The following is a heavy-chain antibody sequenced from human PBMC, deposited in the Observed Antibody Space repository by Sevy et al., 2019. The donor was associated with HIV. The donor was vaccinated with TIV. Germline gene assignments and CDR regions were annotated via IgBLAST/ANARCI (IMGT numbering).Heavy chain of an antibody. D-gene: IGHD3-22*01. CDR3: ARSNSRYYYCNN. Sequence: ASVKVSCKVSGDIFSYNGISWVRQAPGQGLEWVGGIIPLSGKPTYAQKFQGRVTITADESTSTAYMELASLRSEDTAVYYCARSNSRYYYCNNRGQGTLVTVSS. J-gene: IGHJ4*02. CDR1: GDIFSYNG. V-gene: IGHV1-69*13. CDR2: IIPLSGKP.